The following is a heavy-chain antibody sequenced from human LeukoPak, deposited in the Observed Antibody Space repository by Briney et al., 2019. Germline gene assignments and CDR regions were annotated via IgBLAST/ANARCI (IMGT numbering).Heavy chain of an antibody. CDR3: AKRGVVIRVILVGFHKEAYYFDS. CDR2: ISDSGGRT. CDR1: GSILSNYG. D-gene: IGHD3-22*01. Sequence: GGSLRLSCVFSGSILSNYGMSGLRPARGTGLEWVSGISDSGGRTNYADSVKGRFTISRDNPKNTLYLQMNSLRAEDTAVYFCAKRGVVIRVILVGFHKEAYYFDSWGQGALVTVSS. J-gene: IGHJ4*02. V-gene: IGHV3-23*01.